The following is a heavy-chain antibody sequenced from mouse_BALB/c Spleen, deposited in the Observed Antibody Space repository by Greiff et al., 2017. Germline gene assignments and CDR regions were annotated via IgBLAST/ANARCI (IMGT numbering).Heavy chain of an antibody. Sequence: EVHLVESGGGLVQPGGSRKLSCAASGFTFSSFGMHWVRQAPEKGLEWVAYISSGSSTIYYADTVKGRFTISRDNPKNTLFLQMTSLRSEDTAMYYCARSIYYGSKFYWYFDVWGAGTTVTVSS. CDR3: ARSIYYGSKFYWYFDV. J-gene: IGHJ1*01. CDR1: GFTFSSFG. D-gene: IGHD1-1*01. V-gene: IGHV5-17*02. CDR2: ISSGSSTI.